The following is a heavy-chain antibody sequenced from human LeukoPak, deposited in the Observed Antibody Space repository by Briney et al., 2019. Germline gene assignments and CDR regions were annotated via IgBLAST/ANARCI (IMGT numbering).Heavy chain of an antibody. CDR1: GFTFSDYY. Sequence: GGSLRLSCAASGFTFSDYYMSWIRQAPGEGLEWVSYISSSGSTIYYADSVKGRFTISRDNAKNSLYLQMNSLRAEDTAVYYCARSVKGGSWILLYYFDYWGQGTLVTVSS. J-gene: IGHJ4*02. CDR2: ISSSGSTI. D-gene: IGHD2-15*01. CDR3: ARSVKGGSWILLYYFDY. V-gene: IGHV3-11*01.